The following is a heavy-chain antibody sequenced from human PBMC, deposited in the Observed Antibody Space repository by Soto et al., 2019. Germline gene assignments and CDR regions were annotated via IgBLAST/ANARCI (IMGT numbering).Heavy chain of an antibody. CDR3: AHRRVDYGDVSRIDY. V-gene: IGHV2-5*02. CDR1: GFSLSTSGVG. Sequence: QITLKESGPTLVKPTQTLTLTCTFSGFSLSTSGVGVGWIRQPPGKALEWLALIYWDDDKRYSPSLKSRLTTXXDXSXXQVVLTMTNMDPVDTATYYCAHRRVDYGDVSRIDYWGQGTLVTVSS. CDR2: IYWDDDK. J-gene: IGHJ4*02. D-gene: IGHD4-17*01.